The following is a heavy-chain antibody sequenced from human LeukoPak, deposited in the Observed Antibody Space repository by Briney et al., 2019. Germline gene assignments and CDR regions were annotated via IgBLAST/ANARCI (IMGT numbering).Heavy chain of an antibody. CDR1: GGSISSYY. CDR3: AIYQRDMVRGVIFDY. D-gene: IGHD3-10*01. J-gene: IGHJ4*02. Sequence: PSETLSLTCTVSGGSISSYYWSWIRQPPGKGLEWIGYIYYSGSTNYNPSLKSRVTISVDTSKNQFSLKLSSVTAADTAVYYCAIYQRDMVRGVIFDYWGQGTLVTVSS. CDR2: IYYSGST. V-gene: IGHV4-59*01.